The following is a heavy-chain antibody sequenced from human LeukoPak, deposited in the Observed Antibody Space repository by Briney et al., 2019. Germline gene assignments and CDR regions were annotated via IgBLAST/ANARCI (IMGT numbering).Heavy chain of an antibody. J-gene: IGHJ4*02. CDR1: GFTFSSYS. CDR2: ISSSSSTI. V-gene: IGHV3-48*04. Sequence: QAGGSLRLSCAASGFTFSSYSMNWVRQAPGKGLEWVSDISSSSSTIYYADSVKGRFTISRDNAKNSLYLQMNSLRAEDTAVYYCARERLSGSGSYYGIPIFDYWGQGTLVTVSS. CDR3: ARERLSGSGSYYGIPIFDY. D-gene: IGHD3-10*01.